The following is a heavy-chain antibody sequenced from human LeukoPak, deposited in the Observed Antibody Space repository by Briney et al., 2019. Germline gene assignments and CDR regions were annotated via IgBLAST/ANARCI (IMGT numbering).Heavy chain of an antibody. D-gene: IGHD3-9*01. Sequence: PSETLSLTCTVSGYSISSGYYWGWIRQPPGKGLEWIGSIYHSGSTYYNPSLKSRVTISVDTSKNQFSLKLSSVTAADTAVYYCARESHYVDILPEGYWGQGTLVTVSS. CDR1: GYSISSGYY. V-gene: IGHV4-38-2*02. CDR3: ARESHYVDILPEGY. CDR2: IYHSGST. J-gene: IGHJ4*02.